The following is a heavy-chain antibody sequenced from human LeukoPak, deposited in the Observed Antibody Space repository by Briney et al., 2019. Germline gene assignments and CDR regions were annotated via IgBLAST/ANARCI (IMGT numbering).Heavy chain of an antibody. CDR2: ISGSGGST. Sequence: GGSLRLSCAASGFTFSSYAMSWVRQAPGKGLEWVSAISGSGGSTYYADSVKGRSTISRDNSKNTLYLQMNSLRAEDTAVYYCAKDVPDIVVVVAATGRFDYWGQGTLVTVSS. V-gene: IGHV3-23*01. CDR1: GFTFSSYA. D-gene: IGHD2-15*01. CDR3: AKDVPDIVVVVAATGRFDY. J-gene: IGHJ4*02.